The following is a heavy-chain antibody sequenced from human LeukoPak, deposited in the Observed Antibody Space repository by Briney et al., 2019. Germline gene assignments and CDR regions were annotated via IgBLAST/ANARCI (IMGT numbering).Heavy chain of an antibody. CDR1: GFTVSSNY. V-gene: IGHV3-66*01. CDR3: ARDGSSGYYYYGMDV. CDR2: IYSGGST. Sequence: GGSLRLSCAASGFTVSSNYMSWVRQAPGKGLEWVSVIYSGGSTYYADSVKGRFTISRDNSKNTLYLQMNSLRAEDTAVYYCARDGSSGYYYYGMDVWGQGTTVTVSS. J-gene: IGHJ6*02. D-gene: IGHD6-19*01.